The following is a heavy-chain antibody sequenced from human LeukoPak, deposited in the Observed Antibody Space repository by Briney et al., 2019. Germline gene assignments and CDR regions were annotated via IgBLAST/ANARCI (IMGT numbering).Heavy chain of an antibody. Sequence: GASVKVSCKASGYTFTSYDINWVRQATGQGLEWMGWMNPNSGNTGYAQKFQGRVTITRNTSISTAYMELSSLRSEDTAVYYCARDRVGALYRPPDYWGQGTLVTVSS. J-gene: IGHJ4*02. CDR2: MNPNSGNT. CDR1: GYTFTSYD. D-gene: IGHD1-26*01. V-gene: IGHV1-8*03. CDR3: ARDRVGALYRPPDY.